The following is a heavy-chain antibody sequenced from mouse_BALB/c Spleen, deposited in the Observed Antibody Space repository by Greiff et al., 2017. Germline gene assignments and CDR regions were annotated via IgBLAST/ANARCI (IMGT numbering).Heavy chain of an antibody. CDR2: ISSGGSYT. V-gene: IGHV5-9-3*01. CDR1: GFTFSSYA. CDR3: ARQGLRRGFAY. Sequence: EVKLVESGGDLVKPGGSLKLSCAASGFTFSSYAMSWVRQTPEKRLEWVATISSGGSYTYYPDSVKGRFTISRDNAKNTLYLQMSSLRSEDTAMYYCARQGLRRGFAYWGQGTLVTVSA. D-gene: IGHD2-4*01. J-gene: IGHJ3*01.